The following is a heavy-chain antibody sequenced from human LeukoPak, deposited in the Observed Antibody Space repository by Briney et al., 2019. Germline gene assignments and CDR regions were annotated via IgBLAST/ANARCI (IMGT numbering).Heavy chain of an antibody. CDR1: GFTFSSYA. CDR2: ISGSGGST. CDR3: AELGDIVVVPAAGWVDY. Sequence: GGSLRLSCAASGFTFSSYAMSWVRQAPGKGLEWVSAISGSGGSTYYADSVKGRFTISRDNSKNTLYLQMNSLRAEDTAVYYCAELGDIVVVPAAGWVDYWGQGTLVTVSS. V-gene: IGHV3-23*01. J-gene: IGHJ4*02. D-gene: IGHD2-2*01.